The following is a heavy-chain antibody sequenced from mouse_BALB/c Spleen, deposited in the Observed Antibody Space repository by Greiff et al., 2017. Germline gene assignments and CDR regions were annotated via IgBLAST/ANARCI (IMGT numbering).Heavy chain of an antibody. CDR2: IDPANGNT. J-gene: IGHJ4*01. Sequence: VQLKQSGAELVKPGASVKLSCTASGFNFKDSYMHWVKQRPEQGLEWIGRIDPANGNTKYDPKFQGKATITADTSSNTAYLQLSSLTSEDTAVYYCARGGIYEGYHYYAMDYWGQGTSVTVSS. CDR3: ARGGIYEGYHYYAMDY. V-gene: IGHV14-3*02. D-gene: IGHD2-3*01. CDR1: GFNFKDSY.